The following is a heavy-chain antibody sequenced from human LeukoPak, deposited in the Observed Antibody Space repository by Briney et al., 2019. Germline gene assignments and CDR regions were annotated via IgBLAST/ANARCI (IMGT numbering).Heavy chain of an antibody. CDR1: GFTFSSHA. CDR3: ANEIRPNDY. D-gene: IGHD4-17*01. J-gene: IGHJ4*02. V-gene: IGHV3-23*03. CDR2: IDIGGDNT. Sequence: GGSLRLSCAVPGFTFSSHAWSWVRQAPGRGLEWVSCIDIGGDNTYYADSVKGRFTISRDNSKNTLFLQMDSLRAEDSAVYYCANEIRPNDYWGQGTLVTVSS.